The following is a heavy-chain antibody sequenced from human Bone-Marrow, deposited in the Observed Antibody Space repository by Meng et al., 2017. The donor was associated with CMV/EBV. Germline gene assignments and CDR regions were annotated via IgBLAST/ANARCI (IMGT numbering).Heavy chain of an antibody. CDR1: GGSNSSSSCY. D-gene: IGHD3-10*01. CDR2: IYYSGST. Sequence: TVAGGSNSSSSCYWGWIRQPPGKGLEWIGSIYYSGSTYYNPSLKSRVTISVDTSKNQFSLKLSSVTAADTAVYYCAGALWFGELYFDYWGQGTLVTVSS. J-gene: IGHJ4*02. V-gene: IGHV4-39*01. CDR3: AGALWFGELYFDY.